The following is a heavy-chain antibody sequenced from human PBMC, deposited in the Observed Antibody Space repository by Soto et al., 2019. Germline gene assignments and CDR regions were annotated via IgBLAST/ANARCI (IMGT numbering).Heavy chain of an antibody. CDR2: IYYSGST. Sequence: SETLSLTCTVSGGSISSYYWSWIRQPPGKGLEWIGYIYYSGSTNYNPSLKSRVTISVDTSKNRFSLKLSSVTAADTAVYYCARSPGGYFDYWGQGTLVTVSS. V-gene: IGHV4-59*01. J-gene: IGHJ4*02. D-gene: IGHD3-16*01. CDR1: GGSISSYY. CDR3: ARSPGGYFDY.